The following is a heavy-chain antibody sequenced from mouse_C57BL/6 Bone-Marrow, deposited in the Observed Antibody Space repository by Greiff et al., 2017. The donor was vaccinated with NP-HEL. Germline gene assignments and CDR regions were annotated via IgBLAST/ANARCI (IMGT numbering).Heavy chain of an antibody. CDR2: IRHKASGYTT. CDR1: GFTFTDYY. J-gene: IGHJ1*03. CDR3: ARFLSYSNYWYFDV. Sequence: EVQLVESGAGLVQPGGSVSLSCAASGFTFTDYYMLWVRQPPGKALEWLGFIRHKASGYTTEYSASVKGRFISVRDNAQRILYLQMNSLRAEDSATYYCARFLSYSNYWYFDVWGTGTTVTVSS. D-gene: IGHD2-5*01. V-gene: IGHV7-3*01.